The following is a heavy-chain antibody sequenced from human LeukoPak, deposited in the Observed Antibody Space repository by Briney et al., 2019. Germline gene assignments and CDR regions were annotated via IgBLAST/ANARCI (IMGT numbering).Heavy chain of an antibody. CDR2: IKQDGSEK. CDR1: EFIFSDYW. CDR3: ARDGFVGAADY. D-gene: IGHD6-13*01. V-gene: IGHV3-7*01. Sequence: GGSLRLSCAASEFIFSDYWMNWVRQAPASGLEGVANIKQDGSEKQYVDSVRGRFTISRDNAKNSLYLQMNSLRVEDTAVYYCARDGFVGAADYWGQGTLVTVSS. J-gene: IGHJ4*02.